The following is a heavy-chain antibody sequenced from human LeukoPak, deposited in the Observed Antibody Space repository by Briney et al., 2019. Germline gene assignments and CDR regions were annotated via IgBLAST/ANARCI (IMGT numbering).Heavy chain of an antibody. D-gene: IGHD3-10*01. J-gene: IGHJ3*02. CDR1: GGSISSYY. Sequence: SETLSLTCTVSGGSISSYYWSWIRQPPGKGLEWIGYIYYSGSTNYNPSLKSRVTISVDTSRNQFSLKLSSVTAADTAVYYCARDTMVRGFDIWGQGTMVTVSS. CDR3: ARDTMVRGFDI. V-gene: IGHV4-59*01. CDR2: IYYSGST.